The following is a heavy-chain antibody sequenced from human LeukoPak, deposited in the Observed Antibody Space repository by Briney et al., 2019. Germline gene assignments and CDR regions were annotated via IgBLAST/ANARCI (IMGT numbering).Heavy chain of an antibody. CDR1: GGTFSSYA. V-gene: IGHV1-69*04. CDR3: ARDCSSTSRYSRFDY. Sequence: ASVKVSCKASGGTFSSYAISWVRQAPGQGLEWMGRIIPIFGIANYAQKFQGRVTITADKSTSTAYMELSSLRSEDTAVYYCARDCSSTSRYSRFDYWGQGTLVTVSS. D-gene: IGHD2-2*01. CDR2: IIPIFGIA. J-gene: IGHJ4*02.